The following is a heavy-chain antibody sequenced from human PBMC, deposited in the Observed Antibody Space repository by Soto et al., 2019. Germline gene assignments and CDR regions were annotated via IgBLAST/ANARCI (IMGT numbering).Heavy chain of an antibody. Sequence: SETLSLTCTVSGGSISSSRYYWGWIRQPPGQGLEWIGSCFYSGSTYFNPSLKSRVAISVDTSKNQFSLKLTSVTAADTAVYYCALQPDTVLLTSATGWFDPWGQGTLVTVPQ. CDR3: ALQPDTVLLTSATGWFDP. D-gene: IGHD2-2*01. CDR2: CFYSGST. CDR1: GGSISSSRYY. J-gene: IGHJ5*02. V-gene: IGHV4-39*01.